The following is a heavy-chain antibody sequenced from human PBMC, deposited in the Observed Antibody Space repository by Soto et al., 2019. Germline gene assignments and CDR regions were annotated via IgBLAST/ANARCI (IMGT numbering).Heavy chain of an antibody. CDR1: GFTFSSYS. D-gene: IGHD2-2*01. CDR3: ARGYCSSTSCPLGPD. Sequence: PGGSLRLSCAASGFTFSSYSMNWVRQAPGKGLEWVSSISSSSSYIYYADSVKGRFTISRDNAKNSLYLQMNSLRAEDTAVYYCARGYCSSTSCPLGPDWGQGTLVTVSS. V-gene: IGHV3-21*01. CDR2: ISSSSSYI. J-gene: IGHJ4*02.